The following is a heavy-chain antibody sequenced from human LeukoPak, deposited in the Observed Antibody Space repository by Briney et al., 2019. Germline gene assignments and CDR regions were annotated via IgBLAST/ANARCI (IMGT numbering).Heavy chain of an antibody. CDR2: INPSSGGT. J-gene: IGHJ4*02. D-gene: IGHD1-26*01. CDR3: SRAYLSGPGD. Sequence: ASVKVSCKASGYTFTSYYMHWVRQAPGQGLEWMGWINPSSGGTNYAQKFQGRVTMARDTSISTASMELSRLRSDDTAVYYCSRAYLSGPGDWGQGTLVTVSS. V-gene: IGHV1-2*02. CDR1: GYTFTSYY.